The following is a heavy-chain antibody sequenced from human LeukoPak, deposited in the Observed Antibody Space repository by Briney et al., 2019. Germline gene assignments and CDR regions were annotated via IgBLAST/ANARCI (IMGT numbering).Heavy chain of an antibody. Sequence: GSPRLSCVGSGFAFSDFGLHWVRQAPGKGLEWVTLISNDESQKYYVGSVKGRFTISRDNSKNTLYLHMNSLRGEDTVVYYCVKDRREGYNGPDHWGQGTLVTVSS. V-gene: IGHV3-30*18. CDR1: GFAFSDFG. D-gene: IGHD5-24*01. J-gene: IGHJ4*02. CDR3: VKDRREGYNGPDH. CDR2: ISNDESQK.